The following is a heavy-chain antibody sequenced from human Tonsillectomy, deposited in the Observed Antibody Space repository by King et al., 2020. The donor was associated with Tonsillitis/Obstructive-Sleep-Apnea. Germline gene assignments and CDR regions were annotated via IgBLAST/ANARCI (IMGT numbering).Heavy chain of an antibody. CDR2: ISSSGTTI. J-gene: IGHJ4*02. CDR1: GFTFSSNE. D-gene: IGHD3-3*01. V-gene: IGHV3-48*03. CDR3: ARDFWSGSLY. Sequence: VQLVESGGGLVQPGGSLRLSCAASGFTFSSNEMNWVRQAPGKGLEWVSYISSSGTTIYCADSVKGRFTISRDNAKNSLYLQMNSLRAEDTAVYYCARDFWSGSLYWGQGTLVTVSS.